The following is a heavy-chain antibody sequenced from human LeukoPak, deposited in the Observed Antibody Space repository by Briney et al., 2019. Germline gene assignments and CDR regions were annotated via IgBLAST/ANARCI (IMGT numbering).Heavy chain of an antibody. CDR3: ARAPGYCSSTSCYNLDY. V-gene: IGHV4-34*01. CDR1: GGSFSGYY. Sequence: PSETLSLTCAVYGGSFSGYYWSWIRQPPGKGLEWIGEINHSGSTNYNPSLKSRVTISVDTSKNQFSLKLSSVTAADTAVYYCARAPGYCSSTSCYNLDYWGQGTLVTVSS. CDR2: INHSGST. J-gene: IGHJ4*02. D-gene: IGHD2-2*02.